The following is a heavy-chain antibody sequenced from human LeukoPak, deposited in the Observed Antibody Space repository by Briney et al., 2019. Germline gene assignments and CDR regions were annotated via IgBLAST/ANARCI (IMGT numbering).Heavy chain of an antibody. J-gene: IGHJ4*02. Sequence: GGSLRLSCAASGFTFSSYSMNWVRQAPGKGLEWVPSISSSSSYIYYADSVKGRFTISRDNAKNSLYLQMNSLRAEDTAVYYCARDPLSRGYSYGYFGYWGQGTLVTVSS. CDR3: ARDPLSRGYSYGYFGY. CDR1: GFTFSSYS. V-gene: IGHV3-21*01. D-gene: IGHD5-18*01. CDR2: ISSSSSYI.